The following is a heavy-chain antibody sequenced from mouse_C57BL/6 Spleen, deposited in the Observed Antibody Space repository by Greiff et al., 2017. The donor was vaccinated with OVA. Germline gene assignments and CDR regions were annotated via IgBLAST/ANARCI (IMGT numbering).Heavy chain of an antibody. CDR1: GYTFTDYY. V-gene: IGHV1-19*01. CDR2: INPYNGGT. D-gene: IGHD2-2*01. CDR3: ARGENRVTTTLDY. Sequence: EVQLQQSGPVLVKPGASVKMSCKASGYTFTDYYMNWVKQSHGKSLEWIGVINPYNGGTSYNQKFKGKATLTVDKSSSTAYMELNSLTSEDSAVYYGARGENRVTTTLDYWGQGTTLTVSS. J-gene: IGHJ2*01.